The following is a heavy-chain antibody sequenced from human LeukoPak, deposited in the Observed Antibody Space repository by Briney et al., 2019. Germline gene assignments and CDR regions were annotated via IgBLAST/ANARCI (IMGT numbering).Heavy chain of an antibody. Sequence: SQTLSLTCAISGDSVSGNIATWNWIRQSPSRGLEWLGRTYYRSRWHNVYAESVKSRITINPDTSKNQFSLLLNSATPEDTAVYYCAKSGSYLEYLQHWGQGTPVTVSS. CDR3: AKSGSYLEYLQH. J-gene: IGHJ1*01. CDR2: TYYRSRWHN. D-gene: IGHD1-26*01. CDR1: GDSVSGNIAT. V-gene: IGHV6-1*01.